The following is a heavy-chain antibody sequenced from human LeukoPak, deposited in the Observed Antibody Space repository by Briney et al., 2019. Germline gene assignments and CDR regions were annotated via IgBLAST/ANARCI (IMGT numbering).Heavy chain of an antibody. Sequence: NTSETLSLTCTVSGGSISDSNYYWGWIRQPPGRGLEWIANIYYSGSAYYSPSLKSRVTVSIDTSKNQFSLKLNSVTAADTAVYCCARQSTIAAARIDPWGQGTLVTVSS. D-gene: IGHD6-25*01. CDR1: GGSISDSNYY. CDR3: ARQSTIAAARIDP. CDR2: IYYSGSA. J-gene: IGHJ5*02. V-gene: IGHV4-39*01.